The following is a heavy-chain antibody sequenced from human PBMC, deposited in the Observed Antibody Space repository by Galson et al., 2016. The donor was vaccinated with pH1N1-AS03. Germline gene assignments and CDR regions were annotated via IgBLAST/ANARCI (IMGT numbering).Heavy chain of an antibody. Sequence: SVKVSCKASGYNFRSYVIHWVRQAPGQRLEWVGWINTGNANTKYSEDFQGRVTFTRDTSASTVYMELSSLRSEDMAVFYCARAGLASYGMDVWGQGTTVIVSS. CDR3: ARAGLASYGMDV. D-gene: IGHD3/OR15-3a*01. V-gene: IGHV1-3*03. CDR1: GYNFRSYV. J-gene: IGHJ6*02. CDR2: INTGNANT.